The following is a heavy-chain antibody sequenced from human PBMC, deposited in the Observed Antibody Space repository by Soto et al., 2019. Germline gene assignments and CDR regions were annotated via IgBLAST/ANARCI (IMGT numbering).Heavy chain of an antibody. J-gene: IGHJ5*02. Sequence: GGSLRLSCAASGFTFSSYAMSWVRQAPGKGLEWVSAITSSGGSTYYADSVRGRFTISRDNSKKTLYLQMNSLRAEDTAVYYCANCPTLYAPTYNWFDPWGQGTLVTVSS. CDR2: ITSSGGST. D-gene: IGHD2-8*01. CDR3: ANCPTLYAPTYNWFDP. V-gene: IGHV3-23*01. CDR1: GFTFSSYA.